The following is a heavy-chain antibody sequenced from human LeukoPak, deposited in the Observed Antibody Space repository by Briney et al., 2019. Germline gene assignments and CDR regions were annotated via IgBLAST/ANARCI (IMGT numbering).Heavy chain of an antibody. J-gene: IGHJ4*02. CDR3: VKDSRRWKTYYYESSGLYYFDY. V-gene: IGHV3-23*01. CDR1: GSGFTFSSYA. Sequence: GGSLRLSCAASGSGFTFSSYAMSWVRQAPGKGLEWVSAISGGGGSTYYADSVKGRFTISRDNSKNTLFLQMNSLRAEDTAVYYCVKDSRRWKTYYYESSGLYYFDYWGQGTLVTVSS. D-gene: IGHD3-22*01. CDR2: ISGGGGST.